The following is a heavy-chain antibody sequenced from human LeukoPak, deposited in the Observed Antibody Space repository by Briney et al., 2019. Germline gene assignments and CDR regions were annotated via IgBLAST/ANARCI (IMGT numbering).Heavy chain of an antibody. CDR3: ARARPMVRGVIDAFDI. V-gene: IGHV4-31*03. CDR1: GGSISSGGYY. D-gene: IGHD3-10*01. J-gene: IGHJ3*02. CDR2: IYYSGST. Sequence: SETLSLTCTVSGGSISSGGYYWSWIRQHPGKGLEWSGYIYYSGSTYYNPSLKSRVTISVDTSKNQFSPKLSSVTAADTAVYYCARARPMVRGVIDAFDIWGQGTMVTVSS.